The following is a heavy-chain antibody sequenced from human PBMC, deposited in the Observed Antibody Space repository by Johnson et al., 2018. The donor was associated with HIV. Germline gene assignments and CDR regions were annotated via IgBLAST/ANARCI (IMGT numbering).Heavy chain of an antibody. CDR1: GFTVSNNY. J-gene: IGHJ3*02. Sequence: VQLVESGGGLVKPGGSLRLSCEASGFTVSNNYMSWVRQAPGKGLEWVSVIYSGGYTYSADSVKGRCTISRDNSKNTLYLQMNSLRVADTAVYYCAREESSSSRDGFDIWGQGTMVTVSS. V-gene: IGHV3-66*02. CDR3: AREESSSSRDGFDI. CDR2: IYSGGYT. D-gene: IGHD6-6*01.